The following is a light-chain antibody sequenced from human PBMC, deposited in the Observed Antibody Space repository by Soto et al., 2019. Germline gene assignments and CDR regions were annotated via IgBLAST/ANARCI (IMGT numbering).Light chain of an antibody. Sequence: QSVLTPPPSVSGAPGQRLTISCTGSISNIGAGYDVHWYQQLPGTAPKLLIYGNSNRPSGVPDRFSGSKSGTSASLAITGLQAEDEADYYCQSYDSSLSGVVFGGGTKLTVL. CDR2: GNS. CDR1: ISNIGAGYD. J-gene: IGLJ2*01. CDR3: QSYDSSLSGVV. V-gene: IGLV1-40*01.